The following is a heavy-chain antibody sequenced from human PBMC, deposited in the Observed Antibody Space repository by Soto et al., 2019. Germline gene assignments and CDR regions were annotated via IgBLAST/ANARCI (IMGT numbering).Heavy chain of an antibody. CDR3: ASSYLEGGSSSWRVHYYYYGMDV. D-gene: IGHD6-13*01. CDR2: ISAYNGNT. CDR1: GYTFTSYV. J-gene: IGHJ6*02. V-gene: IGHV1-18*01. Sequence: QVQLVQSGAEVKKPGASVKVSCKASGYTFTSYVITWVRQAPGQGLEWMGWISAYNGNTNYAQKLQGRVTMTTDTSTSTAYMDLRSLRSDDTAVYYCASSYLEGGSSSWRVHYYYYGMDVWGQGTTVTVSS.